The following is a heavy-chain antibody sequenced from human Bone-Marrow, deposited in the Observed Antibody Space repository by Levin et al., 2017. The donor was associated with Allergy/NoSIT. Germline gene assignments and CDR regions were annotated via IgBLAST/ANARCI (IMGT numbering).Heavy chain of an antibody. Sequence: GGSLRLSCTASGFSFGTFWMAWVRQAPGKGLEWVAHMNQDGTERYYVDSVKDRFTISRDNAKNTLYLQMTTLRVEDTAVYHCARDIWQLPDYWGQGTLVTVSS. CDR3: ARDIWQLPDY. J-gene: IGHJ4*02. D-gene: IGHD1-1*01. V-gene: IGHV3-7*01. CDR1: GFSFGTFW. CDR2: MNQDGTER.